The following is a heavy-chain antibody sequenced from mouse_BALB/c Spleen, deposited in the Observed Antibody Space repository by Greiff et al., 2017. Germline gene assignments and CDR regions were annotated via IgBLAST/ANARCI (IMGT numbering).Heavy chain of an antibody. CDR3: ESSYGPYCDV. V-gene: IGHV5-6-3*01. J-gene: IGHJ1*01. D-gene: IGHD1-2*01. CDR1: GFTFSSYG. Sequence: EVQLVESGGGLVQPGGSLKLSCAASGFTFSSYGMSWVRQTPDKRLELVATINSNGGSTYYPDSVKGRFTISRDNAKNTLYLQMSSLKSEDTAMYYCESSYGPYCDVWGAGTTVTVSS. CDR2: INSNGGST.